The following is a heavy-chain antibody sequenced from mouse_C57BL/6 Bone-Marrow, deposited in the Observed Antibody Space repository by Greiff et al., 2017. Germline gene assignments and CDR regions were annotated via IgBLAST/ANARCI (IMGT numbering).Heavy chain of an antibody. CDR1: GYTFTSYG. V-gene: IGHV1-81*01. D-gene: IGHD4-1*01. J-gene: IGHJ1*03. CDR3: ARGSGTWGYFDV. CDR2: IYPRSGNT. Sequence: VKLQESGAELARPGASVKLSCKASGYTFTSYGISWVKQRTGQGLEWIGEIYPRSGNTYYNEKFKGKAPLTADKSSSTAYMELRSLTSEDSAVYFCARGSGTWGYFDVWGTGTTVTVSS.